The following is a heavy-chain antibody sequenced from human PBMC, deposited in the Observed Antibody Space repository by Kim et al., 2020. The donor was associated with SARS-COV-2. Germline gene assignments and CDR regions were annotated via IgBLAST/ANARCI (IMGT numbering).Heavy chain of an antibody. V-gene: IGHV1-18*04. Sequence: ASVKVSCKASGYTFTSYGISWVRQAPGQGLEWMGWISAYNGNTNYAQKLQGRVTMTTDTSTSTAYMELRSLRSDDTAVYYCARTQRLAAAGELSPDYWGQGTLVTVSS. J-gene: IGHJ4*02. CDR2: ISAYNGNT. CDR1: GYTFTSYG. D-gene: IGHD6-13*01. CDR3: ARTQRLAAAGELSPDY.